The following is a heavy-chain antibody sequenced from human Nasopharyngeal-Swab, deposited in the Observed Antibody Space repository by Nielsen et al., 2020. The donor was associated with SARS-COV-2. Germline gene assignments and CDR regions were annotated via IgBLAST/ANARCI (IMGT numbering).Heavy chain of an antibody. CDR3: ARSDILVVVADIGAFLN. J-gene: IGHJ4*02. D-gene: IGHD2-15*01. V-gene: IGHV3-30*19. CDR2: ILYDGSNK. CDR1: GFTFSSYG. Sequence: GGSLRLPCAASGFTFSSYGMHWVRQAPGQGLEWVAVILYDGSNKYYADSVKGRFTISRDNSKNTLYLQMTSLRAEDTAVYYCARSDILVVVADIGAFLNWGQGTLVTVSS.